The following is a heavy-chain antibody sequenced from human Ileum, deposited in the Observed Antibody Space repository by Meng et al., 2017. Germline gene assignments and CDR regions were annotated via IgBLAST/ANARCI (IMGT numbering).Heavy chain of an antibody. V-gene: IGHV3-9*01. CDR1: GFTFDDYA. Sequence: SLKISCAASGFTFDDYAMHWVRQAPGKGLEWVSGISWNSGSIGYADSVKGRFTISRDNAKNTLYLQMNSLRAEDTAVYYCARGSNYYLDYWGQGTLVTVSS. J-gene: IGHJ4*02. CDR2: ISWNSGSI. CDR3: ARGSNYYLDY. D-gene: IGHD1-1*01.